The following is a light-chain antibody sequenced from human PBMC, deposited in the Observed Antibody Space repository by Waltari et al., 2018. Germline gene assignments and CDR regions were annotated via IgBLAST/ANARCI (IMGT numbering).Light chain of an antibody. CDR3: SSQTLDGLVL. CDR2: DVT. Sequence: QSALTHPAPVSGSPGQSIPIPCSGVGSAVGASASVSWHQHHPGNAPQVIIYDVTNRPSGVSDRFSASKSANTASLTISRLQPEDEADYYCSSQTLDGLVLFGGGTRLTVL. V-gene: IGLV2-14*03. J-gene: IGLJ2*01. CDR1: GSAVGASAS.